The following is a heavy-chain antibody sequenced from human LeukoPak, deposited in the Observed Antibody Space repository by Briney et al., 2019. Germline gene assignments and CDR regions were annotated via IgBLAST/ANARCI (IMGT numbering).Heavy chain of an antibody. Sequence: SETLSLTCTVSGDSISSSAYYWGWIRRPPGKGLEWIGSRYYSGSTYYNPSLKTRVTISVDTSKNQFSLNLSSVTAADTAVYYCARHTAMGSPLHYWGQGTLVTVSS. J-gene: IGHJ4*02. CDR3: ARHTAMGSPLHY. V-gene: IGHV4-39*01. D-gene: IGHD5-18*01. CDR2: RYYSGST. CDR1: GDSISSSAYY.